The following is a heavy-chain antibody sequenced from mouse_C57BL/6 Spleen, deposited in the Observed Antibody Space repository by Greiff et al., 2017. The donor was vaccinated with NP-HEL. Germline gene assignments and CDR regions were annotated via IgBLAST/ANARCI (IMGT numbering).Heavy chain of an antibody. Sequence: EVHLVESGGGLVQPGGSLKLSCAASGFTFSDYYMYWVRQTPEKRLEWVAYISNGGGSTYYPDTVKGRFTISRDNAKNTLYLQMSRLKSEDTAMYYCARGDGSSYEAMDYWGQGTSVTVSS. CDR1: GFTFSDYY. D-gene: IGHD1-1*01. J-gene: IGHJ4*01. CDR2: ISNGGGST. V-gene: IGHV5-12*01. CDR3: ARGDGSSYEAMDY.